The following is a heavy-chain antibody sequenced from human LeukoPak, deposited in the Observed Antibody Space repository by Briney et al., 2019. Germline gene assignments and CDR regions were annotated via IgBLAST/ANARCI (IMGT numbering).Heavy chain of an antibody. CDR1: GFTFSSYD. Sequence: GGPLRLSCAASGFTFSSYDMSWVRQAPGKGLEWVSAISGYGGSSYYGDSVRGRFTISRDNSKNTLYLQMNSLRAEDTALYYCAKKLRYGDSSYFFDYWGQGTLVTVSS. CDR3: AKKLRYGDSSYFFDY. J-gene: IGHJ4*02. V-gene: IGHV3-23*01. D-gene: IGHD4-17*01. CDR2: ISGYGGSS.